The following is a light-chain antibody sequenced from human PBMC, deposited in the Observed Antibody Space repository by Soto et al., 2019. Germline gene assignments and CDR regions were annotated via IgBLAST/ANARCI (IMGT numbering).Light chain of an antibody. Sequence: ETVMTQSPATLSVSPGERATLSCRASQSVRTKLAWYQQKPGQAPRLLIYGASSRATGIPARFSGSGSGTEFTLTISSLQSEDSGVYYCQQYDTWPSITFGQGTRLEIK. V-gene: IGKV3D-15*01. CDR1: QSVRTK. CDR3: QQYDTWPSIT. J-gene: IGKJ5*01. CDR2: GAS.